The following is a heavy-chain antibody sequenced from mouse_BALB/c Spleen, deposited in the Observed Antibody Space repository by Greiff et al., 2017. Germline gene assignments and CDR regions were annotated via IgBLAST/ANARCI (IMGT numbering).Heavy chain of an antibody. CDR1: GFTFSSFG. CDR3: ARDSNWPFDY. J-gene: IGHJ2*01. CDR2: ISSGSSTI. D-gene: IGHD4-1*01. V-gene: IGHV5-17*02. Sequence: DVKLVESGGGLVKPGGSRKLSCAASGFTFSSFGMHWVRQAPEKGLEWVAYISSGSSTIYYADTVKGRFTISRDNPKNTLFLQMTSLRSEDTAMYYCARDSNWPFDYWGQGTTLTVSS.